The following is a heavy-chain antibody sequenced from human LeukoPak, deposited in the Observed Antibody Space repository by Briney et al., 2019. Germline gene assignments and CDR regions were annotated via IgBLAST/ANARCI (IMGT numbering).Heavy chain of an antibody. D-gene: IGHD6-19*01. V-gene: IGHV3-13*01. CDR2: IGTAGDT. CDR3: ARGEYSSGWYSY. CDR1: GFTFSSYD. Sequence: EGSLRLSCAASGFTFSSYDMHWVRQATGKGLEWVSAIGTAGDTYYPGSVKGRFTISRENAKNSLYLQMNSLRAGDTAVYYCARGEYSSGWYSYWGQGTLVTVSS. J-gene: IGHJ4*02.